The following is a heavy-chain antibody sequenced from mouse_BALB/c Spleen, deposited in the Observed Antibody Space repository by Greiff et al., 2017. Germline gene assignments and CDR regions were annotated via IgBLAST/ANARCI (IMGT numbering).Heavy chain of an antibody. D-gene: IGHD1-1*01. V-gene: IGHV2-6-7*01. Sequence: VQVVESGPGLVAPSQSLSITCTVSGFSLTGYGVNWVRQPPGKGLEWLGMIWGDGSTDYNSALKSRLSISKDNSKSQVFLKMNSLQTDDTARYYCARGDYYGSSWFAYWGQGTLVTVSA. CDR2: IWGDGST. CDR3: ARGDYYGSSWFAY. J-gene: IGHJ3*01. CDR1: GFSLTGYG.